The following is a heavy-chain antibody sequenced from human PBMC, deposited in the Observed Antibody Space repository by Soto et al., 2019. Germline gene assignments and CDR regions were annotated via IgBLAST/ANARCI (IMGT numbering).Heavy chain of an antibody. CDR1: GGTFASLS. J-gene: IGHJ5*01. Sequence: QVQLEQSGAEVKKPGSSVKVSCRASGGTFASLSINWVRQAPGQGLEWMGRIIPAVGAGNYPQKFQGRVTITADXSXPXXXXXXXXXXXXXXXXXXXXXXXXXXXXXSWGQGTLVT. CDR3: XXXXXXXXXXS. V-gene: IGHV1-69*08. CDR2: IIPAVGAG.